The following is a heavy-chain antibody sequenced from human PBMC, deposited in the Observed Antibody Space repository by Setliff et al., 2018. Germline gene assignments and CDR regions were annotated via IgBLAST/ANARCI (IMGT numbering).Heavy chain of an antibody. V-gene: IGHV1-18*01. Sequence: GASVKVSCKASGYTFFTSGISWVRQAPGQGLEWMGWISPYTGNTKYAQKFQGRVSMTTDTSTSTAYMELRSLRSDDTAVYYCARVPRNSRDYYYGMDVWGQGTTVTVSS. D-gene: IGHD6-13*01. CDR3: ARVPRNSRDYYYGMDV. CDR2: ISPYTGNT. J-gene: IGHJ6*02. CDR1: GYTFFTSG.